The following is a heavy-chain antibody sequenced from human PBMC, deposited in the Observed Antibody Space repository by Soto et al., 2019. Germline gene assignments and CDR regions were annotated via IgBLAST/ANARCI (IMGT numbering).Heavy chain of an antibody. Sequence: QVQLQESGPGRVKPSQTLSLTCTVSGGSISTVDYWWSWIRQSPDMGLEWIGHIYDGGRTYNNPSLESXXTXSXXTSKCQLALTLSSVSAADTAVYCCARGPSGDKVDSWGQGTLVTVSS. CDR3: ARGPSGDKVDS. J-gene: IGHJ4*02. CDR2: IYDGGRT. V-gene: IGHV4-30-4*01. CDR1: GGSISTVDYW. D-gene: IGHD7-27*01.